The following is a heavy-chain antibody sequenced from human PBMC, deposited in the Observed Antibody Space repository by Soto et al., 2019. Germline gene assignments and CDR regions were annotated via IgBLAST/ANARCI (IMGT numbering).Heavy chain of an antibody. D-gene: IGHD2-15*01. J-gene: IGHJ6*02. V-gene: IGHV4-59*01. CDR3: ARVGGCSGGRCYYWYYGMDV. CDR1: GGSISSYY. Sequence: SETLSLTCTVSGGSISSYYWSWIRQPPGKGLEWIGYIYYSGSTNYNPSLKSRVTISVDTSKNQFSLKLSSVTAAETAVYYCARVGGCSGGRCYYWYYGMDVWGQGTTVTVSS. CDR2: IYYSGST.